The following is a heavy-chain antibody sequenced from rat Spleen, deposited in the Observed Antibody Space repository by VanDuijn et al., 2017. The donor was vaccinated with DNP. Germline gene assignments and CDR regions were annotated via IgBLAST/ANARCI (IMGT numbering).Heavy chain of an antibody. CDR1: GFTFSAYY. Sequence: EVQLVESGGGLVQPGRSLKLSCAASGFTFSAYYVAWVRQAPAKGLEWFAYIGSPAYAPYYGDSVKGRFTISRDNAKSTLYLQMNSLRSEDMATYYCVRWNSGHFDYWGQGVMVTVSS. CDR3: VRWNSGHFDY. J-gene: IGHJ2*01. V-gene: IGHV5-22*01. D-gene: IGHD4-3*01. CDR2: IGSPAYAP.